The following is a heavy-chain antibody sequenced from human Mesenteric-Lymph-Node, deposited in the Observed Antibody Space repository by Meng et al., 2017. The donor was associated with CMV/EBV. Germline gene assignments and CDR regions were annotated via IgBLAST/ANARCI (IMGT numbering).Heavy chain of an antibody. CDR3: ARGRPGLL. Sequence: TRSLPCAVYGGSFSGYYGSWIRQPPGKGLEWIGEINHSGSTNYNPSLKSLVTISVDTSKNQFSLKLSSVTAADTAVYYCARGRPGLLWGQGTLVTVSS. D-gene: IGHD2/OR15-2a*01. CDR1: GGSFSGYY. V-gene: IGHV4-34*01. CDR2: INHSGST. J-gene: IGHJ4*02.